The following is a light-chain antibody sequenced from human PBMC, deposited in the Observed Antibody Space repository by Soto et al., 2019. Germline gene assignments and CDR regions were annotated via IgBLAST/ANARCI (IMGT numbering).Light chain of an antibody. Sequence: EIVLTQSPGTLSLSPGERATLSCRASQSVSSSYLAWHQQKPGQAPRLLIYGASSRATGIPDRFSGSGSGTDVTLTISSLEHEDFAVYYCQQYGSSPLYTFGQGTKLEIK. CDR1: QSVSSSY. CDR3: QQYGSSPLYT. V-gene: IGKV3-20*01. J-gene: IGKJ2*01. CDR2: GAS.